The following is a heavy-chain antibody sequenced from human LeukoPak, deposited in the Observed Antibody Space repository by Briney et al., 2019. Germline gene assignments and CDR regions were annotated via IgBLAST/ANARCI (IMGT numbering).Heavy chain of an antibody. CDR2: ISSNGDNT. J-gene: IGHJ4*02. CDR1: GFTFSTYV. Sequence: GGSLRLSCSVSGFTFSTYVMHWVRQAPGKGLEYVSAISSNGDNTYYADSVKGRFTISRDNSKNTLYPQMSSLRADDTAVYYCVRGTGYWGQGTLVTVSS. CDR3: VRGTGY. V-gene: IGHV3-64D*06.